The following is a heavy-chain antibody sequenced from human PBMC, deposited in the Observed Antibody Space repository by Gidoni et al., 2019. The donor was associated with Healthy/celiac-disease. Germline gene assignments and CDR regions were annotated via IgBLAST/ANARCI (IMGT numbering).Heavy chain of an antibody. CDR3: AKGGARAGYTSSWWRDYFDY. J-gene: IGHJ4*02. Sequence: QVQLLESGGGVVQPGRSLRLYCAASGFTFSSYGMYWVRQAPGKGLGWVAVISYDGSNKYYVDSVKGRFTISRDNSKNTLYLQMNSLRTADTAVYYCAKGGARAGYTSSWWRDYFDYWGQGSLVIVSS. CDR1: GFTFSSYG. CDR2: ISYDGSNK. V-gene: IGHV3-30*18. D-gene: IGHD6-13*01.